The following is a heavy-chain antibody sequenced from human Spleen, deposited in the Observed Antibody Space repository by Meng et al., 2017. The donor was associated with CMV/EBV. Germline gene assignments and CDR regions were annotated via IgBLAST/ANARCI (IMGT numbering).Heavy chain of an antibody. D-gene: IGHD1-26*01. CDR2: INGDGTST. CDR1: GFTFSGYW. Sequence: GESLKISCGASGFTFSGYWMYWVRQAPGKGLVWVSRINGDGTSTSYADSVKGRFTISRDNAENTLYLQMNSVRAEDTALYYCARDVVGATGWGQGTLVTVSS. V-gene: IGHV3-74*01. CDR3: ARDVVGATG. J-gene: IGHJ4*02.